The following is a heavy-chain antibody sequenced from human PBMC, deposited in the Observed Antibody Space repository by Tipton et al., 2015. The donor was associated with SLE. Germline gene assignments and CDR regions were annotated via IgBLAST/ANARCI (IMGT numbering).Heavy chain of an antibody. Sequence: TLSLTCTVSGGSINSHYWSWIRQPPGKGLQWIGQIYYGGGTNYNPSLRSRVTISVDTSKNQFSLELTSVTAADTAVYCCARDGDRSGWSFDFGGQGTLVTVSS. CDR1: GGSINSHY. CDR3: ARDGDRSGWSFDF. CDR2: IYYGGGT. V-gene: IGHV4-59*11. D-gene: IGHD6-19*01. J-gene: IGHJ4*02.